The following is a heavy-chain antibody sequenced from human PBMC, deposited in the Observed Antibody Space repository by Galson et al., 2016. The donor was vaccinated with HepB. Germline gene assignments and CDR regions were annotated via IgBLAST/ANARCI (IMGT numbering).Heavy chain of an antibody. J-gene: IGHJ4*02. CDR3: AKRHEYCPPVGCSVDY. CDR2: DSMDGRRK. V-gene: IGHV3-30*18. CDR1: GFTFRNYG. D-gene: IGHD2/OR15-2a*01. Sequence: SLRLSCAASGFTFRNYGMHWVRQAPGKGLEWVAADSMDGRRKFYADSVKGRFTISRDNSNNMLFLQMGSLRPDDTAVYYCAKRHEYCPPVGCSVDYWGQGTLVSVSS.